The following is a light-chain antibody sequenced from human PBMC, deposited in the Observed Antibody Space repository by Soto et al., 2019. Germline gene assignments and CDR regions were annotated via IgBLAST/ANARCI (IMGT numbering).Light chain of an antibody. Sequence: QSVLTQPASVSGSPGQSITISCTGTSSDVGGYNYVSWYRQHPGKAPKLMIYEVSNRPSGVSNRFSGSKSGNTASLTISGLQAEYEADYYCSSYTSSSTLGVFGTGTKLAVL. CDR3: SSYTSSSTLGV. CDR2: EVS. V-gene: IGLV2-14*01. CDR1: SSDVGGYNY. J-gene: IGLJ1*01.